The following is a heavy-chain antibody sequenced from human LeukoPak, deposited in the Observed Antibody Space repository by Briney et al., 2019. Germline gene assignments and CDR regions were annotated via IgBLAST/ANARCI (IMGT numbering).Heavy chain of an antibody. CDR3: ASSRYYYDSSEGFDY. Sequence: SETLSLTCTVSGGSISSYYWSWIRQPAGKGLEWIGRIYTSGSTNYNPSLKSRVTMSVDTSKNQFSLKLSSVTAADTAVYYCASSRYYYDSSEGFDYWGQGTLVSVSS. D-gene: IGHD3-22*01. V-gene: IGHV4-4*07. J-gene: IGHJ4*02. CDR2: IYTSGST. CDR1: GGSISSYY.